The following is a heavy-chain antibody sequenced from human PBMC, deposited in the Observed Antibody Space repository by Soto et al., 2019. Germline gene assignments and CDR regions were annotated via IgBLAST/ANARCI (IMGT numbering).Heavy chain of an antibody. V-gene: IGHV3-48*01. CDR3: ARGGAAAGTTFDY. Sequence: EVQLVESGGGSRQPGGSLRLSCAASGFTFSSYSMNWVRQAPGKGLEWISYISLSGTNIHYADSVQGRFTISRDNAKYSLYLQMDSLRAEDTAVYYCARGGAAAGTTFDYWGQGNLVTVSS. J-gene: IGHJ4*02. CDR2: ISLSGTNI. CDR1: GFTFSSYS. D-gene: IGHD6-13*01.